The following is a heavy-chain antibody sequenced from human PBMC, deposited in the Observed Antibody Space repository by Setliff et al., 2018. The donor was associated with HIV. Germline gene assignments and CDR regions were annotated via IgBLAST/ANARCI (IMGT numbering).Heavy chain of an antibody. V-gene: IGHV3-30*02. CDR3: AKDKGGYNWNYFDY. Sequence: SLKISCATSGFTLSTYGMHWVRQAPGKGLEWVARGHYNGNDKFYVDSVKGRFTISRDNSENTMYLQMDGLRAEDTAVYYCAKDKGGYNWNYFDYWGPGTQVTVSS. CDR1: GFTLSTYG. CDR2: GHYNGNDK. J-gene: IGHJ4*02. D-gene: IGHD1-20*01.